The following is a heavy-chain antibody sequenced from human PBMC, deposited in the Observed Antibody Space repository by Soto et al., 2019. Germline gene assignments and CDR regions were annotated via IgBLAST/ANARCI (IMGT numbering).Heavy chain of an antibody. V-gene: IGHV2-70*01. CDR1: GFSVSTSGMC. CDR2: INWDDDK. CDR3: ARLFSSPASVAY. Sequence: SGPTQVNPTGTLTLTCTFSGFSVSTSGMCGSWIRQPPGKALEWLALINWDDDKYYSTSLKTRLTISKDTSKNQVVLTMTNMDPVDTATYYCARLFSSPASVAYRAQGTLVPV. J-gene: IGHJ4*01. D-gene: IGHD6-19*01.